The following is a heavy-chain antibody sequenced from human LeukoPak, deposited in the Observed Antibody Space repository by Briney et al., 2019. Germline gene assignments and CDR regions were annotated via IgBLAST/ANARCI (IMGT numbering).Heavy chain of an antibody. Sequence: GGSLRLSCAASGFTFSSYSMNWVRQAPGKGLEWVSSISSSSSYIYYADSVKGRFTISRDNAKNSLYLQMNSLRAEDTAVYYCARDSSYYDSSGYGNDYWRQGTLVTVSS. V-gene: IGHV3-21*01. CDR3: ARDSSYYDSSGYGNDY. CDR2: ISSSSSYI. D-gene: IGHD3-22*01. CDR1: GFTFSSYS. J-gene: IGHJ4*02.